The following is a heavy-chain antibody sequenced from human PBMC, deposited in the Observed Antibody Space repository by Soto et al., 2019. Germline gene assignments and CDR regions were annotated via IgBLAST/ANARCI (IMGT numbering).Heavy chain of an antibody. CDR3: ARRSGDQQVCDF. D-gene: IGHD3-10*01. V-gene: IGHV3-20*01. J-gene: IGHJ4*02. CDR1: GFTFEDHG. Sequence: EVQLVESGGGVARPGGSLRLSCAASGFTFEDHGMSWVRQAPGKGLEWLSDISWDGGTTVYADSVKGRFTVSRNNAKSSLYLQMNSLKPGDTAFYHCARRSGDQQVCDFWGQGTQVTVSS. CDR2: ISWDGGTT.